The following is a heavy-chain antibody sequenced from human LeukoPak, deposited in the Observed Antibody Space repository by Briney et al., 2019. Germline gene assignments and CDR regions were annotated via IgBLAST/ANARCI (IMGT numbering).Heavy chain of an antibody. CDR3: ARGPGPPEYSYGPGDAFDI. J-gene: IGHJ3*02. CDR1: GYTFTGYY. V-gene: IGHV1-2*02. CDR2: INPNSGGT. D-gene: IGHD5-18*01. Sequence: GASVKVSCKASGYTFTGYYMHWVRQAPGQGREWMGWINPNSGGTNYAQKFQGRVTMTRDTSISTAYMELSRLRSDDTAVYYCARGPGPPEYSYGPGDAFDIWGQGTMVTVSS.